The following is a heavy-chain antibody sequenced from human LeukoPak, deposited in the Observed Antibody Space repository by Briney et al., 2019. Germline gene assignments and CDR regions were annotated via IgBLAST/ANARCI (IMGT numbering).Heavy chain of an antibody. D-gene: IGHD2-15*01. CDR3: ARLYCSGGSCHFDY. J-gene: IGHJ4*02. V-gene: IGHV3-9*01. CDR2: ISWNSGSI. CDR1: GFTFDDYA. Sequence: PGRSLRLSCAASGFTFDDYAMHWVRQAPGKGLEWVSGISWNSGSIGYADSVKGRFTISRDNAKNSLYLQMNSLRAEDTAVYYCARLYCSGGSCHFDYWGQGTLVTVSS.